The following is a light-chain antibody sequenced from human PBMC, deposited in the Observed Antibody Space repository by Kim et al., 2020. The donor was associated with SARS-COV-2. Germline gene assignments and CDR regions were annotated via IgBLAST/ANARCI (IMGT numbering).Light chain of an antibody. CDR2: VTSGGTH. CDR3: QTWTFGTGV. Sequence: QLVLTQPPSASASLGASVKLTCTLDSGHSAYTVAWHQQQPGKGPRYLMNVTSGGTHIRGDGIPDRFSGSTSRAERYLTISSLHSDDEADYYCQTWTFGTGVFGGGTQLTVL. CDR1: SGHSAYT. J-gene: IGLJ3*02. V-gene: IGLV4-69*01.